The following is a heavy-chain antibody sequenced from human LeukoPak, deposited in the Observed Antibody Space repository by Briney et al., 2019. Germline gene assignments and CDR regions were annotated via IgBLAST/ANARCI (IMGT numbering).Heavy chain of an antibody. CDR1: LDSIIGAY. Sequence: SEALSHSPTHPLDSIIGAYPCCGSPRPGERLWSSSHIYVTGGVNYNPSLKSRVTMSVDTSKNQFSLKLTSMTAADTAVYYCARPAYGGGPDAFDIWGQGTMVTVSS. CDR2: IYVTGGV. J-gene: IGHJ3*02. V-gene: IGHV4-4*07. D-gene: IGHD4-23*01. CDR3: ARPAYGGGPDAFDI.